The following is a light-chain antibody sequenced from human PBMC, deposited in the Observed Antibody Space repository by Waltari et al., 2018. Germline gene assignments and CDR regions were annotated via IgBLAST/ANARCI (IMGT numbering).Light chain of an antibody. Sequence: QSALTQPASVSGSPGQSITISCPGTSSVVGNYNLVSCYQQYPGKAPKVMIYDDNRRPSGVSDRFSGSKSGNTASLTISGVQAEDEADYYCCSYAGSYTWVFGGGTKLTVL. J-gene: IGLJ3*02. V-gene: IGLV2-23*01. CDR1: SSVVGNYNL. CDR3: CSYAGSYTWV. CDR2: DDN.